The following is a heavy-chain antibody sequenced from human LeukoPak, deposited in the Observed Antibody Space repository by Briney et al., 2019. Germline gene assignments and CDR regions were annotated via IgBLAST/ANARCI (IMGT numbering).Heavy chain of an antibody. Sequence: SETLSLTCTVSGDSISSYYWSWIRQPPGKGLEWIGYIYHSGSTNYNPSLKSRATISVDTSKNQFSLKLSSVTAADTAVYYCAREHGSGGYYYDMDVWGKGTTVTVSS. CDR2: IYHSGST. J-gene: IGHJ6*03. D-gene: IGHD6-19*01. CDR1: GDSISSYY. CDR3: AREHGSGGYYYDMDV. V-gene: IGHV4-59*01.